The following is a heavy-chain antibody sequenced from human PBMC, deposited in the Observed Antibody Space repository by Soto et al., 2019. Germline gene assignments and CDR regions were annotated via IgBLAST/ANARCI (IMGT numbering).Heavy chain of an antibody. V-gene: IGHV1-18*01. CDR1: GYTFNTYG. D-gene: IGHD5-12*01. J-gene: IGHJ3*01. Sequence: QVHLVQSGAEVKKPGASVKVSCKASGYTFNTYGITWVRQAPGQGLEWMAWINAYNGNTLYAKNLQGRVTMTTDTSPSTAYREMRSLTSADTAVYYCARDRDRVADFWGQGTMVTVSS. CDR2: INAYNGNT. CDR3: ARDRDRVADF.